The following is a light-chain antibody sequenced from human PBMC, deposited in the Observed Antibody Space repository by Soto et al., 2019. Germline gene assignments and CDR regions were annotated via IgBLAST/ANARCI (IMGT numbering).Light chain of an antibody. CDR2: GAS. CDR3: QEPYNSART. CDR1: QSVSSY. J-gene: IGKJ1*01. Sequence: VKTHCAATRSVSQGERATLSCMASQSVSSYLAWYQQKPGQAPRLLTYGASTRATDIPARFSGSGSGTEFTIAIRSLQPDYSAVPNYQEPYNSARTVGQGTKVDIK. V-gene: IGKV3-15*01.